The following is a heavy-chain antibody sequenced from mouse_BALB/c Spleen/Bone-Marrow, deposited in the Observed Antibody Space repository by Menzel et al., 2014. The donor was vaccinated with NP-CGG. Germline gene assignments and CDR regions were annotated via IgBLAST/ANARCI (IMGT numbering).Heavy chain of an antibody. Sequence: EVMLVESGGGLVQPGGSLKLSCAASRFTFSSYGMSWVRQTPDKRLELVATINSNGGSTYYPDSVKGRFTIPRDNAKNTLYLQMSSLKSEDTAMYYCARDRYYGYAMDYWGQGTSVTVSS. CDR2: INSNGGST. CDR1: RFTFSSYG. CDR3: ARDRYYGYAMDY. J-gene: IGHJ4*01. D-gene: IGHD1-1*01. V-gene: IGHV5-6-3*01.